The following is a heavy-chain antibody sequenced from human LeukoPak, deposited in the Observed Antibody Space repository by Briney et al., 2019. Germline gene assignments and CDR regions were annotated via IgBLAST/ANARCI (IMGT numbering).Heavy chain of an antibody. CDR3: ATGTVTRSASNI. Sequence: PGGSLRLSCAASGFTFSNAWMNWVRQAPGKGLEWVGRIKSKIDDGTADYGAPVKGRFTISRDDSKNTMYLQMNSLEVEDTAFYYCATGTVTRSASNIWGQGTMVSVSS. J-gene: IGHJ3*02. CDR2: IKSKIDDGTA. V-gene: IGHV3-15*01. CDR1: GFTFSNAW. D-gene: IGHD4-17*01.